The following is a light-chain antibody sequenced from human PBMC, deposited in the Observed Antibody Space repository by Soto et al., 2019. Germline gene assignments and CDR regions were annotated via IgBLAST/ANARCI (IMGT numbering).Light chain of an antibody. CDR3: CSFAGSYSYV. Sequence: TQPRTVCGSTAQSVTISCTGTSSDVGRYDYVSWYQQHPGKAPKLIVYDVTERPSGVPDRFSGSKSGNTASLTISGLQAEDEADYSCCSFAGSYSYVFGTGTKVTVL. CDR2: DVT. CDR1: SSDVGRYDY. J-gene: IGLJ1*01. V-gene: IGLV2-11*01.